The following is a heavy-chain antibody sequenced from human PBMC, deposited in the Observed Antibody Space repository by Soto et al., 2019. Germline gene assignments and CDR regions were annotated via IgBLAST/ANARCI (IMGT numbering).Heavy chain of an antibody. V-gene: IGHV3-33*01. Sequence: QVQLVESGGGVVQPGRSLRLSCAASGFTFSSYGMHWVRQAPGKGLEWVAVIWYDGSNKYYADSVKGRFTISRDNSKKTLCVQMNRLSVAETAVYSCAREAYVWLGTTDLELCGGDCYSLGWFDPWGQGTLVTVSS. CDR1: GFTFSSYG. CDR3: AREAYVWLGTTDLELCGGDCYSLGWFDP. CDR2: IWYDGSNK. D-gene: IGHD2-21*02. J-gene: IGHJ5*02.